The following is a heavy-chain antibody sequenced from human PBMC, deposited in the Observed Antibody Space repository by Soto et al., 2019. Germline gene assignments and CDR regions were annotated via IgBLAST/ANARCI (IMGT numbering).Heavy chain of an antibody. Sequence: QVQPVESGPGLVKPSQTLSLTCSVSGDSISSVDYFWAWIRQPPGQALEYIGYIYKSATTYYNPSFESRVAISLDTSKSQFSLNVTSVTAADTAVYFCARGRYCLTGRCFPNWFDSWGQGTLVTVSS. CDR3: ARGRYCLTGRCFPNWFDS. D-gene: IGHD2-15*01. CDR1: GDSISSVDYF. V-gene: IGHV4-30-4*01. J-gene: IGHJ5*01. CDR2: IYKSATT.